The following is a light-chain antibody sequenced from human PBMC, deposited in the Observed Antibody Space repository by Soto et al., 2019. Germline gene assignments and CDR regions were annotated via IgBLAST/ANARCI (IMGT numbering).Light chain of an antibody. CDR1: QSVRSS. CDR2: DAS. Sequence: EIVLTQSPATLSLSPGERATLSCSATQSVRSSLAWYLQQPGQAPRLLIYDASMRATGITGRFSGSRSGTDFTLTISSLEPKDFAVYYCQQRSNWPGTFGKGTKVEIK. CDR3: QQRSNWPGT. J-gene: IGKJ1*01. V-gene: IGKV3-11*01.